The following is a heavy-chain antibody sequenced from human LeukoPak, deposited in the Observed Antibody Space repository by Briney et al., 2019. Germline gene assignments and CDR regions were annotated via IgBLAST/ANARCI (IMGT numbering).Heavy chain of an antibody. D-gene: IGHD3-10*01. CDR3: AREGSDYYGSGSYYRSYYYYMDV. J-gene: IGHJ6*03. CDR2: IYYSEST. Sequence: SETLSLTCTVSGGSISSSTYFWGWIRQPPGKGLEWIGSIYYSESTYSASMYYNPSLKSRVTISVDTSKNQFSLKLSSVTAADTAVYYCAREGSDYYGSGSYYRSYYYYMDVWGKGTTVTISS. CDR1: GGSISSSTYF. V-gene: IGHV4-39*07.